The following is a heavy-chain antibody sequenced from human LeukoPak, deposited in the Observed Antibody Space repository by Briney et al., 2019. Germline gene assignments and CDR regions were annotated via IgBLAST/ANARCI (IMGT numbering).Heavy chain of an antibody. CDR3: ARYHSSGMDV. CDR1: GGSVSGYY. J-gene: IGHJ6*02. D-gene: IGHD6-19*01. V-gene: IGHV4-59*02. CDR2: ISYSARS. Sequence: SETLSLTYTVSGGSVSGYYWSWIRQPPGKGLEWIGYISYSARSNYNASLKSQATMSVDTSKNQVSLKLTSVTAADTAVYYCARYHSSGMDVWGQGTTVTVSS.